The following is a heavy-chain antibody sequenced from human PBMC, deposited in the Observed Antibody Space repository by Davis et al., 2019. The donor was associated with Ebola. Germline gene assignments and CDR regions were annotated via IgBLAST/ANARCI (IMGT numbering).Heavy chain of an antibody. V-gene: IGHV4-34*01. CDR1: GGSFSGYY. CDR2: INHSGST. J-gene: IGHJ6*03. CDR3: ARGLNWGTPSNYYYYMDV. D-gene: IGHD7-27*01. Sequence: PSETLSLTCAVYGGSFSGYYWSWIRQPPGKGLEWIGEINHSGSTNCNPSLKSRVTISVDTSKNQFSLKLSSVTAADTAVYYCARGLNWGTPSNYYYYMDVWGKGTTVTVSS.